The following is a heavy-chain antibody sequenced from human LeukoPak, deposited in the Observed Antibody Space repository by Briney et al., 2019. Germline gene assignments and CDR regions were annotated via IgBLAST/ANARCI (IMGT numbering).Heavy chain of an antibody. V-gene: IGHV4-39*07. D-gene: IGHD6-13*01. CDR1: GGSINSSSYY. CDR2: IYYSGST. CDR3: ARSKRIAAADY. Sequence: TSETLSLTCTVSGGSINSSSYYWGWIRQPPGKGLEWIGSIYYSGSTYYNPSLKSRVTISVDTSKNQFSLKLSSVTAADTAVYYCARSKRIAAADYWGQGTLVTVSS. J-gene: IGHJ4*02.